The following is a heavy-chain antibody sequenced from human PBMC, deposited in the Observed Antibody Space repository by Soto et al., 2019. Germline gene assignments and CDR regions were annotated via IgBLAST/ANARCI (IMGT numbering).Heavy chain of an antibody. CDR1: GFSLSNARMS. CDR2: IFSNDAK. J-gene: IGHJ4*02. Sequence: QVTLKESGPVLVKPTETLTLTCTVSGFSLSNARMSVSWIRQPPGKALEWLAHIFSNDAKSYSASLKSRLTTSKDTSKSQVVLTMTNMDPVDTATCYCARIRGWGWLGPNDYWGQGTLVTVSS. CDR3: ARIRGWGWLGPNDY. D-gene: IGHD3-10*01. V-gene: IGHV2-26*01.